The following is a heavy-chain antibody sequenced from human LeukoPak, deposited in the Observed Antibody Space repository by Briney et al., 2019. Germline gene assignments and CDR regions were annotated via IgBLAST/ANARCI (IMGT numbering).Heavy chain of an antibody. D-gene: IGHD3-10*01. CDR1: GFTFSSYA. J-gene: IGHJ4*02. Sequence: GGSLRLSCAASGFTFSSYAMHWVRQAPGKGLEWVAVISYDESNKYYADSVKGRFTISRDNSKNTLYLQMNSLRAEDTAVYYCASLERGSGSYFDYWGQGTLVTVSS. V-gene: IGHV3-30*14. CDR2: ISYDESNK. CDR3: ASLERGSGSYFDY.